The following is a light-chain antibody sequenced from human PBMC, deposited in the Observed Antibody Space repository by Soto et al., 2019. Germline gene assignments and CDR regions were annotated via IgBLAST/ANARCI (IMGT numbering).Light chain of an antibody. J-gene: IGKJ4*01. Sequence: DIQMTQSPSTLSASVGDRVTITCRASQSIDIWLAWYQQRPGKDPKLLIYKASSLDSGVPSRFSGSGSGTEFTLTISSLQPDDFATYYCQRFESYPLTFGGGTKGAIK. CDR2: KAS. CDR3: QRFESYPLT. V-gene: IGKV1-5*03. CDR1: QSIDIW.